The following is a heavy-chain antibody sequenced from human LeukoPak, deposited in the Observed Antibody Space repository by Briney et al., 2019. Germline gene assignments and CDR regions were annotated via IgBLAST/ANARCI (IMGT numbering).Heavy chain of an antibody. CDR3: ARVAAGPSSEAFDI. V-gene: IGHV4-61*02. D-gene: IGHD6-6*01. Sequence: SGTLSLTCTVSGASFSSGRSCWSWIRQRAGKGLEWFSRIYTSRTTNYNPSLKSRVTISVDTSKNQFSLKLSSVSAADTAVYYCARVAAGPSSEAFDIWGQGTMVTVSS. J-gene: IGHJ3*02. CDR1: GASFSSGRSC. CDR2: IYTSRTT.